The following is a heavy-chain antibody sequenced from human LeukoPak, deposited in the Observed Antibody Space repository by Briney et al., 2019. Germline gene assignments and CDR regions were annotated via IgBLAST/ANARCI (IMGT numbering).Heavy chain of an antibody. D-gene: IGHD6-19*01. J-gene: IGHJ4*02. Sequence: ASVKVSCKASGYSFTSYGLSWVRQAPGQGLEWMGWISAYNGNTKYAQRFQGRVTLTTDTSTSTAHMELRSLRSDDTAVYYCARDVTVADTWGQGTLVTVSS. V-gene: IGHV1-18*01. CDR3: ARDVTVADT. CDR2: ISAYNGNT. CDR1: GYSFTSYG.